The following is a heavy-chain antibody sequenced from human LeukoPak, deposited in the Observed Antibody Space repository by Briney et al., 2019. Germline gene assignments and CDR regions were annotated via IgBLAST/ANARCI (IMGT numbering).Heavy chain of an antibody. Sequence: SVKVSCKASGGTFSSYTISWVLQAPGQGLEWMGRIIPILGIANYAQKFQGRVTITADKSTSTAYMELSRLRSDDTAVYYCARDLSTISDYWGQGTLVTVSS. CDR1: GGTFSSYT. CDR2: IIPILGIA. CDR3: ARDLSTISDY. D-gene: IGHD2/OR15-2a*01. V-gene: IGHV1-69*04. J-gene: IGHJ4*02.